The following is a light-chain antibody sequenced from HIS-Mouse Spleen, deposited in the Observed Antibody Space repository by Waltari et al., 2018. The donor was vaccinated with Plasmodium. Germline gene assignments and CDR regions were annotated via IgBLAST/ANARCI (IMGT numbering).Light chain of an antibody. CDR1: VLAKKY. CDR3: YSAADNNRV. CDR2: KDS. V-gene: IGLV3-27*01. J-gene: IGLJ3*02. Sequence: SYELTQPSSVSVSPGQTARITCSGDVLAKKYARWFQQKPGQAPVRVIYKDSERPSGNPERFSGSSSGTTVTLTISGAQVEDEADYYCYSAADNNRVFGGGTKLTVL.